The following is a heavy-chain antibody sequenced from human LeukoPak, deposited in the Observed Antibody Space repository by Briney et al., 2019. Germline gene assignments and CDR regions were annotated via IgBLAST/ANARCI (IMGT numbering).Heavy chain of an antibody. D-gene: IGHD3-16*02. J-gene: IGHJ4*02. CDR3: ARAYYDYVWGSYRPYYFDY. Sequence: GGSLRLSCAASGFTVSSNYMSWVRQAPGKWLEWVSVIYSGGSTYYADSVKGRFTISRGNSKNTLYLQMNSLRAEDTAVYYCARAYYDYVWGSYRPYYFDYWGQGTLVTVSS. CDR1: GFTVSSNY. V-gene: IGHV3-66*01. CDR2: IYSGGST.